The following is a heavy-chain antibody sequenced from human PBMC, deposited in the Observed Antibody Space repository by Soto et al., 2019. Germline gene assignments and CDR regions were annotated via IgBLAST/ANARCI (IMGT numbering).Heavy chain of an antibody. CDR2: IYNSGST. D-gene: IGHD3-22*01. CDR1: GGSISSSSYY. J-gene: IGHJ5*02. CDR3: ARHCPKYYDTGGYYNWFDP. V-gene: IGHV4-39*01. Sequence: SETLSLTCTVSGGSISSSSYYWGWIRQPPGKGLEWIGSIYNSGSTYYNPSLKSRVTISVDTSKNQFSLNLSSVTAADTAVYYCARHCPKYYDTGGYYNWFDPWGQGTLVTVSS.